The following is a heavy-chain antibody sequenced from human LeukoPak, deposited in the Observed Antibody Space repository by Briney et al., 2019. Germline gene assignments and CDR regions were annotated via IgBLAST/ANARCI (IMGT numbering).Heavy chain of an antibody. CDR3: ARDYYGSNIPGYYYYYMDV. CDR1: GFTFSSYW. D-gene: IGHD3-22*01. CDR2: INSDGSST. J-gene: IGHJ6*03. Sequence: GGSLRLSCAASGFTFSSYWMHWVRQAPGKGLVWVSRINSDGSSTSYADSVKGRFTISRDNAKNTLYLQMNSLRAEDTAVYYCARDYYGSNIPGYYYYYMDVWGKGTTVTVSS. V-gene: IGHV3-74*01.